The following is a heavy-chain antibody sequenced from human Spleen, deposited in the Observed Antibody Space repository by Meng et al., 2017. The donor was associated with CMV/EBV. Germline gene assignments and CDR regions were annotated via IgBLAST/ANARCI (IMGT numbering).Heavy chain of an antibody. D-gene: IGHD2-2*01. CDR1: GFTFSSHW. V-gene: IGHV3-74*01. CDR2: TNNDGSSA. CDR3: ARVPGVHCSSTSCLYYYGMDV. Sequence: GESLKISCAASGFTFSSHWMHWVRQVPGKGLVWVSRTNNDGSSATYADSVKGRFAMSRDNAKNTLYLQMNSLRAEDTAVYYCARVPGVHCSSTSCLYYYGMDVWGQGTTVTVSS. J-gene: IGHJ6*02.